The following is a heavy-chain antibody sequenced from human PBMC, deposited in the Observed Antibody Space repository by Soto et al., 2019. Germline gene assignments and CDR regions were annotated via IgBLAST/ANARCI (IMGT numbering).Heavy chain of an antibody. J-gene: IGHJ4*02. D-gene: IGHD4-17*01. CDR2: IYHSGST. CDR1: GGSTSSSNYQ. V-gene: IGHV4-30-2*01. Sequence: PSETLSLTCTVSGGSTSSSNYQWVWIRQPPGKGLEWIGYIYHSGSTYYNPSLKSRFTISVDRSKNQFSLKLSSVTAADTAVYYCARAMTTVTTIDYWGQGTLVTVSS. CDR3: ARAMTTVTTIDY.